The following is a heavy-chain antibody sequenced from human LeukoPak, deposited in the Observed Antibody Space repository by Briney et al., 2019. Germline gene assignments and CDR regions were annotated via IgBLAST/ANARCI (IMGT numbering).Heavy chain of an antibody. J-gene: IGHJ4*02. CDR2: IYYSGST. Sequence: SETLSLTCTVSGGSISSYYWSWIRQPPGKGLEWLGYIYYSGSTNYNPSLKSRVTISVDTSKNQFSLKLSSVTAADTAVYYCASMGVVAYWGCDWYSFDFWGQGTLVTVSS. V-gene: IGHV4-59*01. CDR1: GGSISSYY. CDR3: ASMGVVAYWGCDWYSFDF. D-gene: IGHD2-21*02.